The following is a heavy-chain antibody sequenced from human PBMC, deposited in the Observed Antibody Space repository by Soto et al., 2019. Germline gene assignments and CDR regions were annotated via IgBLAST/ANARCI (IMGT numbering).Heavy chain of an antibody. V-gene: IGHV4-30-4*01. Sequence: QVQLQESGPGLVKPSQTLSLTCTVSGGSISSGDYYWSWNRHPPGKGLEWMGNIYHSGGTSYNPSLKSRVTISVDTSKNKFSLALRSVSVADAAVYYCASDDSSVCYFASWGQGTLVTGSS. J-gene: IGHJ4*01. CDR3: ASDDSSVCYFAS. CDR2: IYHSGGT. D-gene: IGHD3-22*01. CDR1: GGSISSGDYY.